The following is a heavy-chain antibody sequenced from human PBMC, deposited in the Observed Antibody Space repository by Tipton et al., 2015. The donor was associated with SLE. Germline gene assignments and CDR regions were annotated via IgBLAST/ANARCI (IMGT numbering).Heavy chain of an antibody. CDR2: IYYSGST. D-gene: IGHD2-15*01. CDR1: GGSVSSGSYY. Sequence: TLSLTCTASGGSVSSGSYYWSWIRQPPGKGLEWIGYIYYSGSTNYNPSLKSRVTISVDTSKNQFSLKLSSVTAADTAVYYCARGGGVALDFDYWGQGTLVTVSS. CDR3: ARGGGVALDFDY. V-gene: IGHV4-61*01. J-gene: IGHJ4*02.